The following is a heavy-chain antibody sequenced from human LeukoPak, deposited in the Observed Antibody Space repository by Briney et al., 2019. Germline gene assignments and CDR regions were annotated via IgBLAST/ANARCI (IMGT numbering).Heavy chain of an antibody. D-gene: IGHD5-18*01. V-gene: IGHV4-30-2*01. CDR3: ARTLWSRFDY. CDR1: GGSISSGGYS. J-gene: IGHJ4*02. CDR2: IYHSGST. Sequence: PSQTLSLTCAVSGGSISSGGYSWSWLRQPPGKGLEWIGYIYHSGSTYYNPSLKSRVTISVDRSKNQFSLKLSSVTAADTAVYYCARTLWSRFDYWGQGTLVTVSS.